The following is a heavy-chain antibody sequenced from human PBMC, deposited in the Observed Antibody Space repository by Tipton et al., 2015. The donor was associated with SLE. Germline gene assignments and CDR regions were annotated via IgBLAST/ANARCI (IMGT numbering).Heavy chain of an antibody. CDR1: GDTFSSYA. CDR2: IIPIFGTA. Sequence: QLVQSGAEVKKPGSSVKVSCKASGDTFSSYAISWVRQAPGQGLQWMGGIIPIFGTANYAQKFRGRVTITTDESTSTAYMELRSLRSDDTAVYYCASSIAGVYYFDYWGQGTLVTVSS. J-gene: IGHJ4*02. CDR3: ASSIAGVYYFDY. D-gene: IGHD6-6*01. V-gene: IGHV1-69*05.